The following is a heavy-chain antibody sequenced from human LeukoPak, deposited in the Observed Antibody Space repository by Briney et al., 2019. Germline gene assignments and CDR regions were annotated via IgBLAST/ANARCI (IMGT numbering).Heavy chain of an antibody. V-gene: IGHV3-23*01. CDR1: GFTFSSYS. J-gene: IGHJ5*02. CDR3: AKDPRYSYGPP. Sequence: GGSLRLSCAASGFTFSSYSMNWVRQAPGKGLEWVSAISGSGGSTYYADSVKGRFTISRDNSKNTLYLQVNSLRAEDTAVYYCAKDPRYSYGPPGGQGTLVTVSS. D-gene: IGHD5-18*01. CDR2: ISGSGGST.